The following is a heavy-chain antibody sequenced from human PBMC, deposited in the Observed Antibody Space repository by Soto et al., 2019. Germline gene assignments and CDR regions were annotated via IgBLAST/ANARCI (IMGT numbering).Heavy chain of an antibody. V-gene: IGHV1-8*02. J-gene: IGHJ5*02. CDR2: MNPNSGNT. CDR1: GYIFTRYD. D-gene: IGHD3-9*01. CDR3: AKGGGRSFGGGGTFDP. Sequence: QMQLVQSGAEVKKPGASVKVSCKASGYIFTRYDINWVRQATGQGLEYMGWMNPNSGNTGYAQKFQGRVTMTRDTSISTAYMELSTLEFEDTDVYYCAKGGGRSFGGGGTFDPWGQGTLVTVSS.